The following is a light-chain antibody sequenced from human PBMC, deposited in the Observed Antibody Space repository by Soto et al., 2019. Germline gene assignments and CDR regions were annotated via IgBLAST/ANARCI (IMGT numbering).Light chain of an antibody. CDR2: GAS. Sequence: IVMTQSPATVSASPGERVTLSCRASQSVSGNVAWYHQKPGQPPRLLVYGASTTATDIPARFFGSGSETDFTLTITRLQSEDFGTYYCQQFNSWPRTFGQGTKVETK. CDR1: QSVSGN. V-gene: IGKV3-15*01. J-gene: IGKJ1*01. CDR3: QQFNSWPRT.